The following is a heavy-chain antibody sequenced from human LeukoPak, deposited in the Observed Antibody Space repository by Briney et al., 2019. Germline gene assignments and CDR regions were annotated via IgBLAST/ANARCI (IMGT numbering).Heavy chain of an antibody. J-gene: IGHJ3*02. Sequence: PSETLSLTCTVSGVSISSYYWSWIRQAAGKGLEWIGRIYTSGSTNYNPSLKSRVTISVDKSKNQFSLNLSSVTAADTAVYYCARTVLASLDAFDIWGQGTMVTVSS. CDR1: GVSISSYY. D-gene: IGHD3-3*02. V-gene: IGHV4-4*07. CDR3: ARTVLASLDAFDI. CDR2: IYTSGST.